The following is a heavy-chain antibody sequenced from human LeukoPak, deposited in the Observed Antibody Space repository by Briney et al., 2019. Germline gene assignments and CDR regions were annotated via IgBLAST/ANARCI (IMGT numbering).Heavy chain of an antibody. CDR1: GYTFTSYD. CDR3: ARMTTVTTWYFDL. Sequence: GASVKVSCKASGYTFTSYDINWVRQATGQGLEWMGWMNPNSGNTGYAQKFQGRVTITRNTSISTAYMELSSLRSEDTAVYYCARMTTVTTWYFDLWGRGTLVTVSS. V-gene: IGHV1-8*01. J-gene: IGHJ2*01. CDR2: MNPNSGNT. D-gene: IGHD4-17*01.